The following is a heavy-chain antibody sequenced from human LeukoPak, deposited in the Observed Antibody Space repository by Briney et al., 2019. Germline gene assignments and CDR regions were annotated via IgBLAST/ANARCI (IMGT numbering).Heavy chain of an antibody. CDR3: ASTLYLYYYDSGGYYY. CDR1: GGSFSGYY. D-gene: IGHD3-22*01. J-gene: IGHJ4*02. V-gene: IGHV4-34*01. Sequence: SETLSLTCAVYGGSFSGYYWSWIRQPPGKGLEWIGEINHSGSTNYNPSLKSRVTISVDTSKNQFSLKLSSVTAADTAVYYCASTLYLYYYDSGGYYYWGQGTLVTVSS. CDR2: INHSGST.